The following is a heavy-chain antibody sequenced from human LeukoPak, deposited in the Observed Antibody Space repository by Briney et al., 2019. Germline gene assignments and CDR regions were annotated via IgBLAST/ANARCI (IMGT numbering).Heavy chain of an antibody. J-gene: IGHJ4*02. V-gene: IGHV3-30*02. CDR2: IRYDGSNK. CDR3: ANNDYVWGSYRQAPDYYFDY. CDR1: GFTFSSYG. D-gene: IGHD3-16*02. Sequence: PGGSLRLSCAASGFTFSSYGMHWVRQAPGKGLEWVAFIRYDGSNKYYADSVKGRFTISRDNSKNTLYLQMNSLRAEDTAVYYCANNDYVWGSYRQAPDYYFDYWGQGTLVTVSS.